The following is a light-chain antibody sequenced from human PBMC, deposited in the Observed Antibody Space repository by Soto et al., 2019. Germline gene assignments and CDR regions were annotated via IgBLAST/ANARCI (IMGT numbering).Light chain of an antibody. Sequence: DIQVTQHPSSLSASVGDRVTITCRASQGIKNYLAWYQQKPGEIPKLLIYAASTLESGIPPRFSGSGSGTDFTLTINNLQPEDVATYYCQRYYNAPFTFGGGTKLEIK. J-gene: IGKJ4*01. V-gene: IGKV1-27*01. CDR2: AAS. CDR3: QRYYNAPFT. CDR1: QGIKNY.